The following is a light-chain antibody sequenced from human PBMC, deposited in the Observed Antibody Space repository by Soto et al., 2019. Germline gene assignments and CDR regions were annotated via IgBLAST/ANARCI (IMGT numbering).Light chain of an antibody. V-gene: IGKV4-1*01. Sequence: DIVMTQSPDSLAVSLGERATINCKSSQSLLYSSNSKNYLFWYQQQPGQPPKLLIYWASTRESGVPDRFSGSGSGTDFTLTISSLQAEDVAVYYCHQYYSPPYTFGQGTKLEIK. CDR1: QSLLYSSNSKNY. CDR3: HQYYSPPYT. CDR2: WAS. J-gene: IGKJ2*01.